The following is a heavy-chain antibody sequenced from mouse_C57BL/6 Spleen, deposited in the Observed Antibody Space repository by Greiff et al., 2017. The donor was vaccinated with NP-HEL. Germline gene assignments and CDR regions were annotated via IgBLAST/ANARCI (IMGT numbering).Heavy chain of an antibody. D-gene: IGHD2-4*01. CDR2: ISSGGSYT. CDR3: ARLYDYGGFAY. Sequence: EVQVVESGGDLVKPGGSLKLSCAASGFTFSSYGMSWVRQTPDKRLAWVATISSGGSYTYYPESVKGRFTISRDNAKNTLYLQMSSLKSEDTAMYYCARLYDYGGFAYWGQGTLVTVSA. CDR1: GFTFSSYG. J-gene: IGHJ3*01. V-gene: IGHV5-6*01.